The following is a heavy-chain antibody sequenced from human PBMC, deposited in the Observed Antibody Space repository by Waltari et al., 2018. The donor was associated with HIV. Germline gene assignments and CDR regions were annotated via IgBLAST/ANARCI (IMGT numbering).Heavy chain of an antibody. V-gene: IGHV4-61*02. J-gene: IGHJ5*02. D-gene: IGHD3-16*02. CDR3: AGGLGYTTGRAQNWYDP. CDR1: GSLVNTNSFY. CDR2: LATGGST. Sequence: QTRLQESGPGLVKPSPTLSLICSVSGSLVNTNSFYWTWLRQSAGTGTAWVGRLATGGSTTYKPSLASRVTIAMDTSSNQISLKLRSAPATDSAVYYCAGGLGYTTGRAQNWYDPWGEGIQVVVSS.